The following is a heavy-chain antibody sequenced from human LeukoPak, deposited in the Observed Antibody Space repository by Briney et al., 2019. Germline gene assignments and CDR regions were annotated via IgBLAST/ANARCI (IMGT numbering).Heavy chain of an antibody. Sequence: GGSLRLSCAASGFGLGSYNMYWVRQAPGKGLEWVADIKQDGSEKYYVDSVKGRFTISRQNAKNSLFLQMNSLRAEDTAVYYCARHRSGGSQDDAFDIWGQGTLVTVSS. CDR1: GFGLGSYN. V-gene: IGHV3-7*01. CDR3: ARHRSGGSQDDAFDI. CDR2: IKQDGSEK. D-gene: IGHD2-15*01. J-gene: IGHJ3*02.